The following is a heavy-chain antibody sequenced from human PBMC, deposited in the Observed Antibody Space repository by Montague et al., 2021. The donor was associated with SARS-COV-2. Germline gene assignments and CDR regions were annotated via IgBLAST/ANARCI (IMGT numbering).Heavy chain of an antibody. D-gene: IGHD1-20*01. V-gene: IGHV4-39*07. CDR2: IYYSGST. Sequence: SETLSLTYTVSGGSIGSYYWSWIRQPPGKGLEWIGSIYYSGSTYYNPSLKSRVTISVDTSKNQFSLKLSSVTAADTAVYYCARDQGYNWNYYYYYGMDVWGQGTTVTVSS. CDR1: GGSIGSYY. CDR3: ARDQGYNWNYYYYYGMDV. J-gene: IGHJ6*02.